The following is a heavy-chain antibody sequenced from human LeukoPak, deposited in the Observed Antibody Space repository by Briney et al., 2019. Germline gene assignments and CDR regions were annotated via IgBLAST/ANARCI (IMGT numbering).Heavy chain of an antibody. CDR2: IKQDGREK. D-gene: IGHD1-1*01. CDR3: ARDAWKDRYFDC. J-gene: IGHJ4*02. CDR1: RFTFNNYW. V-gene: IGHV3-7*01. Sequence: PGGSLRLSCAASRFTFNNYWLSWVRQAPGKGLEWVANIKQDGREKYYVDSVKGRFTISRDNAENSLYLQMNSLRAEDTAVYYCARDAWKDRYFDCWGQGTLVTVSS.